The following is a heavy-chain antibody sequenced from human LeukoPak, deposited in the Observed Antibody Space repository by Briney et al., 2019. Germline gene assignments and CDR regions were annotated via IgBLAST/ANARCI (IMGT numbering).Heavy chain of an antibody. V-gene: IGHV3-7*01. CDR1: GFTFSNYW. J-gene: IGHJ5*02. CDR3: AREISSWYRTEGRFDP. Sequence: GGSLRLSCAASGFTFSNYWMSWVRQAPGKGLEWVANIKQDGSEKYYVDSVKGRFTISRDNAENSLYLQMNSLRAEDTAVYYCAREISSWYRTEGRFDPWGQGTLVTVSS. D-gene: IGHD6-13*01. CDR2: IKQDGSEK.